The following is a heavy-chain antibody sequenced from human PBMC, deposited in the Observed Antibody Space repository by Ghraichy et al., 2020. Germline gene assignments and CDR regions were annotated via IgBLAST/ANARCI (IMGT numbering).Heavy chain of an antibody. V-gene: IGHV3-21*01. CDR3: ARDPIVPAAMLDY. Sequence: LSLTCAASGFTFSSYSMNWVRQAPGKGLEWVSSISSSSSYIYYADSVKGRFTISRDNAKNSLYLQMNSLRAEDTAVYYCARDPIVPAAMLDYWGQGTLVTVSS. D-gene: IGHD2-2*01. CDR2: ISSSSSYI. J-gene: IGHJ4*02. CDR1: GFTFSSYS.